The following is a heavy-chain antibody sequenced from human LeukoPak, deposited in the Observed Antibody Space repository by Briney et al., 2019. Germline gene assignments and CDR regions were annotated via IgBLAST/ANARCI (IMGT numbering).Heavy chain of an antibody. CDR3: ARDARGWSGFDY. Sequence: SETLSLTCSVSGGSISSYYWSWIRQPAGKGREWIGRIYTTGNTDYNPSLKSQATMSVDTSKNQFSLNLSSVAAADTAVYYCARDARGWSGFDYWGQGTLVTVSS. D-gene: IGHD3-3*01. J-gene: IGHJ4*02. CDR2: IYTTGNT. CDR1: GGSISSYY. V-gene: IGHV4-4*07.